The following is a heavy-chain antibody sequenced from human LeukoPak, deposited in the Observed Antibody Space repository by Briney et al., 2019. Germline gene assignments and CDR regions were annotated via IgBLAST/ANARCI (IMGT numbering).Heavy chain of an antibody. J-gene: IGHJ6*02. CDR2: IVVGSGNT. Sequence: SVKVSCKASGFTFTSSAVQWVRQARGQRLEWIGWIVVGSGNTNYAQKFQERVTITRDMSTSTAYMELSSLRSEDTAVYYCAAGIAARPFPDLHWYYYYYYGMDVWGQGTTVTVSS. V-gene: IGHV1-58*01. CDR3: AAGIAARPFPDLHWYYYYYYGMDV. CDR1: GFTFTSSA. D-gene: IGHD6-6*01.